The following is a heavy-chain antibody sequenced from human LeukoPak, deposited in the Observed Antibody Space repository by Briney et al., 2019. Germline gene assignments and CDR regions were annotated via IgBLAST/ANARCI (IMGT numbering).Heavy chain of an antibody. Sequence: ASVKVSCKASGYTFTGYYMHWVRQAPGQGLEWMGWINPNSGGTNYAQKFQGWVTMTGDTSISTAYMELSRLRSDDTAVYYCAREYHRWEPGYFDYWGQGTLVTVSS. CDR3: AREYHRWEPGYFDY. V-gene: IGHV1-2*04. CDR1: GYTFTGYY. D-gene: IGHD1-14*01. CDR2: INPNSGGT. J-gene: IGHJ4*02.